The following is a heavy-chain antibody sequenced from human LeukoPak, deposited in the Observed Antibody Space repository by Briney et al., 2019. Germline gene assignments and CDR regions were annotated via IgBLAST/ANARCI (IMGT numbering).Heavy chain of an antibody. CDR2: ISPSGDII. CDR3: ARETVAGTFDY. J-gene: IGHJ4*02. V-gene: IGHV3-11*01. D-gene: IGHD6-19*01. CDR1: GFTFSDYY. Sequence: GRSLRLSCAASGFTFSDYYISWIRQAPGKGLEWVSDISPSGDIISYADSVKGRFIISRDYAKESLHLQMNSLRVEDSAVYYCARETVAGTFDYWGQGTQVTVSS.